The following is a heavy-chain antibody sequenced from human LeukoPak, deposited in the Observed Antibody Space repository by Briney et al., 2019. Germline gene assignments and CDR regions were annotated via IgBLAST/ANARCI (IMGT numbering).Heavy chain of an antibody. CDR1: GFTFSSYE. Sequence: GGSLRLSCAASGFTFSSYEMNWVRQAPGKGLEWVAVISYDGSNKYYADSVKGRFTISRDNSKNTLYLQMNSLRAEDTAVYYCAKDHGIWNYYFDYWGQGTLVTVSS. V-gene: IGHV3-30*18. D-gene: IGHD1-7*01. J-gene: IGHJ4*02. CDR2: ISYDGSNK. CDR3: AKDHGIWNYYFDY.